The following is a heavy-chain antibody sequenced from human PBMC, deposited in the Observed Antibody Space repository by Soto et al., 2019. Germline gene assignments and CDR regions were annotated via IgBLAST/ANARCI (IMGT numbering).Heavy chain of an antibody. CDR3: VRGGGGYDPTFDY. V-gene: IGHV4-59*01. D-gene: IGHD5-12*01. Sequence: SETLSLTCTVSGGSISSYYWSWIRQPPGKGLEWIGYIYYSGSTNYNPSLKSRVTISVDTSKNQFSLKLSSVTAADTAVYYCVRGGGGYDPTFDYWGQGTLVTVSS. CDR1: GGSISSYY. CDR2: IYYSGST. J-gene: IGHJ4*02.